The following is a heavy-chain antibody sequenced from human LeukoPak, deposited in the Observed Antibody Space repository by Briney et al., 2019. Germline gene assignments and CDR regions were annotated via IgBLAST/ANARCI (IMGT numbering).Heavy chain of an antibody. Sequence: SETLSLTCAVYGGSFSGYYWSWIRQPPGKGLEWIGEINHSGSTNYNPSLKGRVTLSVYTSKNQFSLKLSSVTAADTAVYYCARGPPSIVTDAFDIWGQGTMVTVSS. V-gene: IGHV4-34*01. CDR1: GGSFSGYY. D-gene: IGHD3-22*01. J-gene: IGHJ3*02. CDR2: INHSGST. CDR3: ARGPPSIVTDAFDI.